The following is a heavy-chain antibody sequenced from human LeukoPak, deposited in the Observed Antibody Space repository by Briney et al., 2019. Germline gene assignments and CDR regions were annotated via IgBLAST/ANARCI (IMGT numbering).Heavy chain of an antibody. Sequence: GRSLRLSSAASGFTLSSDAMHWVRQAPGKGLEYVSAISRQGGSTYSANSVKGRLTISRANSKNTPSLQLGILTPQARALFYFARDYGGSSVNYYYYYYMDVGGKGTTVTVSS. CDR2: ISRQGGST. V-gene: IGHV3-64*01. J-gene: IGHJ6*03. CDR3: ARDYGGSSVNYYYYYYMDV. CDR1: GFTLSSDA. D-gene: IGHD4-23*01.